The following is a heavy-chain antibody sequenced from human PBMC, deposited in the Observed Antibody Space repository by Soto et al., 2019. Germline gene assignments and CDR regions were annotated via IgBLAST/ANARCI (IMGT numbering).Heavy chain of an antibody. J-gene: IGHJ4*02. D-gene: IGHD2-15*01. V-gene: IGHV1-18*01. CDR2: ISAYNDNT. Sequence: QVQLVQSGAEVKKPGASVKVSCKASGYTFTDYGISWVRQAPGQGLEWMAWISAYNDNTNYAQKLQGRVTMTTDTATSTVYMELRSLRSDDTAMYYCARDYCSGGSCYGPDYWGQGTLVTVPS. CDR3: ARDYCSGGSCYGPDY. CDR1: GYTFTDYG.